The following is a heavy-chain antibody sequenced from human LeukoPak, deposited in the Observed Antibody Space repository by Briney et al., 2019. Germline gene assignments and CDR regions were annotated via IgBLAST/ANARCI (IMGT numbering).Heavy chain of an antibody. J-gene: IGHJ5*02. CDR2: INHSGST. V-gene: IGHV4-4*02. D-gene: IGHD3-10*01. CDR1: GGSISSSNW. CDR3: ARSPPPVLLWFGELLPRWFDP. Sequence: SGTLSLTCAVSGGSISSSNWWSWVRQPPGKGLEWIGEINHSGSTNYNPSLKSRVTISVDTSKNQFSLKLSSVTAADTAVYYCARSPPPVLLWFGELLPRWFDPWGQGTLVTVSS.